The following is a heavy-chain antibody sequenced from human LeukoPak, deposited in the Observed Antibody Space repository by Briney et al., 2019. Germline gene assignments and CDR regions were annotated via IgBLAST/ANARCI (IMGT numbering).Heavy chain of an antibody. J-gene: IGHJ6*04. V-gene: IGHV3-74*01. CDR2: INTDGSGT. Sequence: PGGSLRLSCAASGFTFSNYWMHWVRRAPGKGLVWVSRINTDGSGTTYADSVKGRFTISRDNAKNTLYLQMNSLRAEDAAVYYCARGRPVDVWGKGTTVTVSS. CDR3: ARGRPVDV. CDR1: GFTFSNYW.